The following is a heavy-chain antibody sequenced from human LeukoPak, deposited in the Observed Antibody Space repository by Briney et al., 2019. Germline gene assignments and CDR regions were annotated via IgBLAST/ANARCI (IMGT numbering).Heavy chain of an antibody. J-gene: IGHJ4*02. D-gene: IGHD1-26*01. CDR2: IYTSGST. CDR1: GGSISSYY. Sequence: PSETLSLTGTVSGGSISSYYWSWIRQPAGKGLEWIGRIYTSGSTNYNPSLKSRVTMSVDTSKNQFSLKLSSVTAADTAVYYCARDAPMYSGSYYDYWGQGTLVTVSS. CDR3: ARDAPMYSGSYYDY. V-gene: IGHV4-4*07.